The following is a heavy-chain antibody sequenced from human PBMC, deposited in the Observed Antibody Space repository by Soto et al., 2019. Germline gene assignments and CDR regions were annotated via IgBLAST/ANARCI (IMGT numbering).Heavy chain of an antibody. Sequence: PSETLSLTCAVYGGSFSGYYWSWIRQPPGKGLEWIGEINHSGSTNYNPSLKSRVTISVDTSKNQFSLKLSSVTAADTAVYYRARWSRWQQRTSPFDYWGQGTLVTVSS. CDR3: ARWSRWQQRTSPFDY. CDR2: INHSGST. V-gene: IGHV4-34*01. D-gene: IGHD6-13*01. CDR1: GGSFSGYY. J-gene: IGHJ4*02.